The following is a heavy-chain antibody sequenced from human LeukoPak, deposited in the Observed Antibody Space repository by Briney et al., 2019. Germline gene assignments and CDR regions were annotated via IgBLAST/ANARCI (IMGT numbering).Heavy chain of an antibody. J-gene: IGHJ4*02. V-gene: IGHV3-23*01. CDR3: TAYDFWSSFDY. CDR1: GFTFSSYA. D-gene: IGHD3-3*01. CDR2: ITGSGGST. Sequence: PGGSLRLSCAASGFTFSSYATSWVRQAPGKGLEWVSAITGSGGSTYYADSVKGRFTISRENSKNTLFLQMNRLRAEDTAVYYCTAYDFWSSFDYWGQGTLVTVSS.